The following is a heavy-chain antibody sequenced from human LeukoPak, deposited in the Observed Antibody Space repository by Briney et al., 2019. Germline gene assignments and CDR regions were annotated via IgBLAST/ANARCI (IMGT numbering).Heavy chain of an antibody. V-gene: IGHV4-59*08. CDR2: IYYSRST. J-gene: IGHJ4*02. CDR3: ARWSGYSYGVDY. D-gene: IGHD5-18*01. Sequence: PSETLSLTCTVSGGSISNYYWSWIRQPPRKGLEWIGYIYYSRSTNYNPSLKSRVTISVDTSKNQFSLKLSSVTAADTAVYYCARWSGYSYGVDYWGQGTLVTVSS. CDR1: GGSISNYY.